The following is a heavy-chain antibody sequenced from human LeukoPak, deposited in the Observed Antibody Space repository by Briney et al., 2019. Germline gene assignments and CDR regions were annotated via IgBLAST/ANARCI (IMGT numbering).Heavy chain of an antibody. CDR1: GYRFPSYW. V-gene: IGHV5-51*01. CDR2: IYPGDSDT. J-gene: IGHJ3*01. Sequence: GESLKISCKGSGYRFPSYWIGWVRQMPGKGLEWMGIIYPGDSDTRYSPSFQGQVTISADKSISTAYLQWSSLKASATAMYYSARSPEAERTGFAFEVGGRATMVTVSS. CDR3: ARSPEAERTGFAFEV.